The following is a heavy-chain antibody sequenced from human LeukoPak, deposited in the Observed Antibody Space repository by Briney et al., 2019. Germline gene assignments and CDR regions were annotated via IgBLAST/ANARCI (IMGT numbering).Heavy chain of an antibody. CDR1: RYTFTGYY. V-gene: IGHV1-2*02. CDR2: INPNSGGT. D-gene: IGHD3-9*01. Sequence: ASVKVSCKASRYTFTGYYMHWVRQAPGQGLEWMGWINPNSGGTNYAQKFQGRVTMTRDTSISTAYMELSRLRSDDTAVYYCARDNDILTGYDYWGQGTLVTVSS. CDR3: ARDNDILTGYDY. J-gene: IGHJ4*02.